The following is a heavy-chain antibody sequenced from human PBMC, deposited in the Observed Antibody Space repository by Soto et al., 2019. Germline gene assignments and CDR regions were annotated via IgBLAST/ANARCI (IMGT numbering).Heavy chain of an antibody. J-gene: IGHJ6*02. V-gene: IGHV3-9*01. Sequence: GGSLRLSCAASGFRFDDYAMHWVRQAPGKGLEWVSGISWSSGSIGYAASVKGRFTISRDNDGNSLFLQMNGLRSDDTALYYCARTTVATGFYYGMDLWGRGTTVTVSS. D-gene: IGHD6-19*01. CDR1: GFRFDDYA. CDR3: ARTTVATGFYYGMDL. CDR2: ISWSSGSI.